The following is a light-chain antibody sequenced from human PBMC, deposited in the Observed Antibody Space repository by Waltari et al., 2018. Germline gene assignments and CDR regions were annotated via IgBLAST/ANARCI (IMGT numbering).Light chain of an antibody. Sequence: QSALTQPASVSGSPGQSITISCTGTSSDVGGYNLCSWYQQHPGKAPKLIIYEGNKWPSGVSHRFSGSKSGNTASLTISGLQAEDEADYYCCSFAGSTTWVFGGGTTLTVL. V-gene: IGLV2-23*01. CDR1: SSDVGGYNL. J-gene: IGLJ3*02. CDR2: EGN. CDR3: CSFAGSTTWV.